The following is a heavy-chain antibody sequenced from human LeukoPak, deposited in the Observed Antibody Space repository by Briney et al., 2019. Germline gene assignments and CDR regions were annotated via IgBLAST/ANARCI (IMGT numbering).Heavy chain of an antibody. CDR2: VDPEDGET. D-gene: IGHD1-26*01. V-gene: IGHV1-69-2*01. CDR1: GYTFTDYY. CDR3: ATGYETGLKWAREKFSIWSFDY. Sequence: VASVKIPCKVSGYTFTDYYMHWVQQAPGKGLEWMGLVDPEDGETIYAEKFQGRVTITADTSTDTAYMELSSLRSEDTAVYYCATGYETGLKWAREKFSIWSFDYWGQGTLVTVSS. J-gene: IGHJ4*02.